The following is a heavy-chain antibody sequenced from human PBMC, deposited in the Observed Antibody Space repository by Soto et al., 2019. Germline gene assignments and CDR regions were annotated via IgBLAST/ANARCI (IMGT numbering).Heavy chain of an antibody. J-gene: IGHJ5*02. CDR2: IYWDDDK. Sequence: QVTLKESGPTLVKPTQTLTLTCTFSGFSLSASGVAVGWIRQPPGKALEWLALIYWDDDKRYSPSLKSRLTITXXXXXXXXXXXXXXMXXXXXXXXXXXXRPIVVXXXXGFAWFNPCGQGTLVTVSS. CDR1: GFSLSASGVA. D-gene: IGHD3-22*01. CDR3: XXRPIVVXXXXGFAWFNP. V-gene: IGHV2-5*02.